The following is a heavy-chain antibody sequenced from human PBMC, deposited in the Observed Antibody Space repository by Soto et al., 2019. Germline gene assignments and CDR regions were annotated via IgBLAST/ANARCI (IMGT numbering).Heavy chain of an antibody. CDR1: GYTFITYF. Sequence: ASVKVSCKASGYTFITYFMHWVRQAPGQGLEWMGVINPSRGTTTYAQKFQDRVTMTRDTSASTVYMELSSLGSEDTAMYYCARSYISSSYWFDPWGQGTLVTVS. D-gene: IGHD6-6*01. V-gene: IGHV1-46*03. CDR3: ARSYISSSYWFDP. J-gene: IGHJ5*02. CDR2: INPSRGTT.